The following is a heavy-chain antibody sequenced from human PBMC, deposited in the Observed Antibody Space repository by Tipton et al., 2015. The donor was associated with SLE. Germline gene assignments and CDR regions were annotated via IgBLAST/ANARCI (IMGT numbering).Heavy chain of an antibody. CDR1: GGSFSSSSKY. CDR2: IYYTGTTT. CDR3: ATSPLTV. Sequence: TLSLTCTVSGGSFSSSSKYWAWIRQPPGKGLEWIGSIYYTGTTTYYNSFLKSRVTISIDTSKKHFSLKLSSVTAADTAVYYCATSPLTVWGQGTLVTVSS. J-gene: IGHJ4*02. V-gene: IGHV4-39*07.